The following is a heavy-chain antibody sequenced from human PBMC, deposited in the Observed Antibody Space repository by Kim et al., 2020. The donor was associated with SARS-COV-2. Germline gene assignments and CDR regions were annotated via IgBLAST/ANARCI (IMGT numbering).Heavy chain of an antibody. D-gene: IGHD3-10*01. CDR2: IYYSGST. V-gene: IGHV4-59*08. J-gene: IGHJ2*01. CDR1: GGSISSYY. CDR3: ARSVLPLAWYFVL. Sequence: SETLSLTCTVSGGSISSYYWSWIRQPPGKGLEWIGYIYYSGSTNYNPSLKSRVTISVDTSKNQFSLKLSSVTAADTAVYYCARSVLPLAWYFVLWGRGT.